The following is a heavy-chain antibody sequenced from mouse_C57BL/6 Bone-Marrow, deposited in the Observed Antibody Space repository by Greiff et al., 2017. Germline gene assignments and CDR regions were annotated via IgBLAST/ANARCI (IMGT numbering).Heavy chain of an antibody. D-gene: IGHD1-1*01. CDR2: IHPNSGST. CDR3: ARAYGSSYRFDY. J-gene: IGHJ2*01. CDR1: GYTFTSYW. V-gene: IGHV1-64*01. Sequence: VQLQQPGAELVKPGASVKLSCKAPGYTFTSYWMHWVKQRPGQGLEWIGMIHPNSGSTNYNEKFKSKTTLTVDKSSSTAYMKLSSRTSEDSAVYCCARAYGSSYRFDYWGQGTTLTVSA.